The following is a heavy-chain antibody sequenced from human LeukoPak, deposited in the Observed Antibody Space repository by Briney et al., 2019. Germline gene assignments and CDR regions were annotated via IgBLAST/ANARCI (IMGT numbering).Heavy chain of an antibody. Sequence: GGSLRLSCTASGFSFSGHWMHGPGQLPGKGWVWVSRISPTGSTTSYADSVKGRFTVSRDNAKNTLYLQVNNLRAEDTAVYYCARGPNSNWSGLDFWGQGTLLTVSS. V-gene: IGHV3-74*01. D-gene: IGHD6-6*01. CDR3: ARGPNSNWSGLDF. CDR2: ISPTGSTT. J-gene: IGHJ4*02. CDR1: GFSFSGHW.